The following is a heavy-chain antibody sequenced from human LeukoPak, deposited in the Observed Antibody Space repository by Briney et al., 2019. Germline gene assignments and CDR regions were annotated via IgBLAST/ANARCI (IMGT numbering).Heavy chain of an antibody. Sequence: GGSLRLSCAASGFTFSSYEMNWVRQAPGEGLEWVSYISSSGSTIYYADSVKGRFTISRDNAKNSLYLQMNSLRAEDTAVYYCASPQYYYDSSGYSYYFDYWGQGTLVTVSS. CDR2: ISSSGSTI. D-gene: IGHD3-22*01. CDR3: ASPQYYYDSSGYSYYFDY. V-gene: IGHV3-48*03. CDR1: GFTFSSYE. J-gene: IGHJ4*02.